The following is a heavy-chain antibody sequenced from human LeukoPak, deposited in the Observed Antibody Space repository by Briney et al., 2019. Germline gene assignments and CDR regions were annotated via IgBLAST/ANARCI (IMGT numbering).Heavy chain of an antibody. CDR3: VRGALRDCSYTSCTRGNWFDP. CDR1: GFTFSSHW. CDR2: INADGSAT. V-gene: IGHV3-74*01. J-gene: IGHJ5*02. D-gene: IGHD2-2*01. Sequence: GGSLRLSCAASGFTFSSHWMHWVRQAPEKGLVGVSHINADGSATYYAASVKGRFTISRDNTRNTLYLQMHSLTAEDTGVYYCVRGALRDCSYTSCTRGNWFDPWGQGTLVTVSS.